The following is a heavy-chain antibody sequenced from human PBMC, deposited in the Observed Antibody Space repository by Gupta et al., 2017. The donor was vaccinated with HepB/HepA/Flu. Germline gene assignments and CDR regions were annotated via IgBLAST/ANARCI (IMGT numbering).Heavy chain of an antibody. J-gene: IGHJ6*02. CDR2: IKQDGSEK. D-gene: IGHD4-17*01. CDR3: ARVPTVTTPYYYYYYGMDV. Sequence: EVQLVESGGGLVQPGGSLRLSCAASGFTFSSYWMSWVRQAPGKGLEWVANIKQDGSEKYYVDSVKGRFTISRDNAKNSLYLQMNSLRAEDTAVYYCARVPTVTTPYYYYYYGMDVWGQGTTVTVSS. CDR1: GFTFSSYW. V-gene: IGHV3-7*01.